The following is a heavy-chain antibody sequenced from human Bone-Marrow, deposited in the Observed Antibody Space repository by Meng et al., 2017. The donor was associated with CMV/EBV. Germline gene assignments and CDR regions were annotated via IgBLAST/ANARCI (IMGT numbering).Heavy chain of an antibody. CDR2: MNPNSGGT. J-gene: IGHJ6*02. Sequence: ASVKVSCKASGYTFTSYDINWVRQATGQGLEWMGWMNPNSGGTNYAQKFQGRVTMTRDTSISTAYMELSRLRSDDTAVYYCARDRKVVVALTPTLRRYGMDVWGQGTTVTVSS. CDR1: GYTFTSYD. CDR3: ARDRKVVVALTPTLRRYGMDV. V-gene: IGHV1-2*02. D-gene: IGHD2-15*01.